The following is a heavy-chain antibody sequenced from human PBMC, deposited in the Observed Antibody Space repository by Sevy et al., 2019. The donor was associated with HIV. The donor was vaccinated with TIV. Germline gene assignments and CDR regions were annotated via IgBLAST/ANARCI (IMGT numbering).Heavy chain of an antibody. CDR2: TRNKADSYTT. Sequence: GGSLTLSCAASGFTFSDHYMEWVRHAPGKGLEWVGRTRNKADSYTTEYAASVKGRFTISRDDSKNSLYLQMNSLKTEDTAVYYCATHAGIAAAGRVFDYWGQGSLVTVSS. V-gene: IGHV3-72*01. CDR3: ATHAGIAAAGRVFDY. CDR1: GFTFSDHY. J-gene: IGHJ4*02. D-gene: IGHD6-13*01.